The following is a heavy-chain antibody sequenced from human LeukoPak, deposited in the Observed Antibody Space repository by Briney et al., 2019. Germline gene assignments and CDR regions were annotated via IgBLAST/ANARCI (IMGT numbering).Heavy chain of an antibody. CDR3: ARDLTV. V-gene: IGHV3-48*02. Sequence: GGSLRLSCAASGFTFSTYDMNWVRQAPGKGLEWISYISSSSTIYYADSVMGRFTISRDNAKNSLYLQMNSLRDEDTAVYYCARDLTVWGQGTMVTVSS. CDR1: GFTFSTYD. CDR2: ISSSSTI. J-gene: IGHJ3*01.